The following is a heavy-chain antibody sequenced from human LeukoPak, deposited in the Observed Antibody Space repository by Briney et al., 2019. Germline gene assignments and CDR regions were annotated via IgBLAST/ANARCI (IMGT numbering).Heavy chain of an antibody. CDR1: GGSISSYF. CDR3: ARTLSRWDPFDY. CDR2: IYYTGST. V-gene: IGHV4-59*01. Sequence: SETLSLTCTISGGSISSYFWSWIRQPPGKGLEWIGYIYYTGSTNYNPSLNSRVIISLDTSKNQFSLKLSSVTAADTAVYYCARTLSRWDPFDYWGQGTLVTVSS. D-gene: IGHD1-26*01. J-gene: IGHJ4*02.